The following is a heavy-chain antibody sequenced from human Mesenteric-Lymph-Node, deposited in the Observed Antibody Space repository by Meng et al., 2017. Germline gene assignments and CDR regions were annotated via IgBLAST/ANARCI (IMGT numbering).Heavy chain of an antibody. CDR1: GGSIRPYF. CDR2: IYYTENT. Sequence: SETLSLTCTVSGGSIRPYFWTWIRQPPGKGLEWIGYIYYTENTNYNPSLKSRVTISLDTSRNQFSLKVNSVTAADTAVYYCARGGQGWALDYWGQGILVTVSS. J-gene: IGHJ4*02. D-gene: IGHD2-15*01. V-gene: IGHV4-59*01. CDR3: ARGGQGWALDY.